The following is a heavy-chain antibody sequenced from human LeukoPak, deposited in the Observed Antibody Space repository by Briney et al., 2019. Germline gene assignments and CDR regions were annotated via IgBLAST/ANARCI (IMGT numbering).Heavy chain of an antibody. CDR3: AKDSARWNEIYYFDY. Sequence: PGGSLRLSCAASGFTFSSYAMHWVRQAPGKGLEWVAFIRYDGSNKYYADSVKGRFTISRDNSKNTLYLQMNSLRAEDTAVYYCAKDSARWNEIYYFDYWGQGTLVTVSS. CDR2: IRYDGSNK. D-gene: IGHD4-23*01. CDR1: GFTFSSYA. V-gene: IGHV3-30*02. J-gene: IGHJ4*02.